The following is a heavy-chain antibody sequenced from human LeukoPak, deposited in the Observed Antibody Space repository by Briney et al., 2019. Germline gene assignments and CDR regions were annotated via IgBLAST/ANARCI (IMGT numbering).Heavy chain of an antibody. CDR2: IYWNDDK. D-gene: IGHD3-9*01. CDR1: GFSLSTSGVG. V-gene: IGHV2-5*01. Sequence: ESGPTLVKPTQTLTLTCTFSGFSLSTSGVGVGWIRQPPGKALEWLALIYWNDDKRYSPSLKSRLTITKDTSKNQVVLTMTSMDPVDTATYYCAHSSAGRYFDWFEGETFDYWGQGTLVTVSS. J-gene: IGHJ4*02. CDR3: AHSSAGRYFDWFEGETFDY.